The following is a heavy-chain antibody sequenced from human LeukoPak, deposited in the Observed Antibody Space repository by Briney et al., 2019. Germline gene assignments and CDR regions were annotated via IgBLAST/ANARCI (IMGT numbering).Heavy chain of an antibody. CDR1: GFTFSSYS. J-gene: IGHJ3*02. CDR3: ARDQYYSDSSGYPYDI. V-gene: IGHV3-48*04. CDR2: ISSSSSTI. Sequence: PGGSLRLSCAASGFTFSSYSMNWVRQAPGKGLEWVSYISSSSSTIYYADSVKGRFTSSRDNAKNSLYLQMSSLRVEDTAVYYCARDQYYSDSSGYPYDIWGQGTMVTVSS. D-gene: IGHD3-22*01.